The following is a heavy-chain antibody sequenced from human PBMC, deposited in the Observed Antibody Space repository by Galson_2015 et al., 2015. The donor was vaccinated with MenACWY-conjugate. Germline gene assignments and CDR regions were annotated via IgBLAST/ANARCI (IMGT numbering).Heavy chain of an antibody. CDR3: ARGPHTGNFSSTPYFYGSDV. CDR1: GITFTSYW. Sequence: LRLSCAASGITFTSYWMHWVRQVPGKGLVWVSRINVDGSTTDYADSVKGRFTISRDNAENTLYLQMDSLGTEDTALYFCARGPHTGNFSSTPYFYGSDVWGQGATVTVSS. J-gene: IGHJ6*02. CDR2: INVDGSTT. D-gene: IGHD4-23*01. V-gene: IGHV3-74*01.